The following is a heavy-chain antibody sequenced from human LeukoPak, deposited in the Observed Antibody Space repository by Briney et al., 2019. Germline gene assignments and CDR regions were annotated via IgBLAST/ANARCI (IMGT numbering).Heavy chain of an antibody. V-gene: IGHV1-2*02. Sequence: ASVKVSCKASGYTFTGYYMHWVRQAPGQGLEWMGWINPNSGGTNYAQKFQGRVTMTRDTSISTAYMELSSLRSEDTAVYYCARAGSDTYGDYFDYWGQGTLVTVSS. CDR2: INPNSGGT. J-gene: IGHJ4*02. D-gene: IGHD3-10*01. CDR3: ARAGSDTYGDYFDY. CDR1: GYTFTGYY.